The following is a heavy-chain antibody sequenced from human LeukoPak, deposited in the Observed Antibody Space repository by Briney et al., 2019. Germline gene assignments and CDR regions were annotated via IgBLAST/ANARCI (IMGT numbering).Heavy chain of an antibody. CDR1: GGSFSGYY. CDR3: ARRRAAAAGTAEYFQH. CDR2: INHSGST. V-gene: IGHV4-34*01. D-gene: IGHD6-13*01. J-gene: IGHJ1*01. Sequence: SETLSLTCAAYGGSFSGYYWSWIRQPPGKGLEWIGEINHSGSTNYNPSLKSRVTISVDTSKNQFSLELSSVTAADTAVYYCARRRAAAAGTAEYFQHWGQGTLVTVSS.